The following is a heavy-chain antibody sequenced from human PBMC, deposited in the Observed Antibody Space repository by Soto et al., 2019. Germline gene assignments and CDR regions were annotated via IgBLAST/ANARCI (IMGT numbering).Heavy chain of an antibody. V-gene: IGHV3-23*01. J-gene: IGHJ6*01. CDR3: AKVGYSSSSFGMDV. Sequence: EVQLLESGGGLVQPGGSLRLSCAASGFTFSSYAMSWVRQAPGKGLEWVSAISGSGGSTYYADSVKGRFTISRDTSKNTLYLQMNSLRAEDTAVYYCAKVGYSSSSFGMDVWGQGTTVTVSS. CDR1: GFTFSSYA. D-gene: IGHD6-13*01. CDR2: ISGSGGST.